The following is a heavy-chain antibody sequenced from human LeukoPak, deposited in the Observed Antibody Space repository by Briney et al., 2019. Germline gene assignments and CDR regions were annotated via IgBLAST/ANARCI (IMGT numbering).Heavy chain of an antibody. V-gene: IGHV3-7*01. CDR2: IEQARSTT. CDR3: GRFGYVSAVDT. CDR1: GFAFSSYW. J-gene: IGHJ5*02. Sequence: PGGSLRLSCGASGFAFSSYWMTWLRQAPGKGLEFVANIEQARSTTYYAASVKGRFNISRDNTKNLLYLQSNSLTGEDSAVYHCGRFGYVSAVDTGGQGARVTVSS. D-gene: IGHD2-15*01.